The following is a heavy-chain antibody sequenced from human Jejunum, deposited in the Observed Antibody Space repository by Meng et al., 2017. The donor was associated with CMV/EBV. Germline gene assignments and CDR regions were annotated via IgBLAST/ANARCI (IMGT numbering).Heavy chain of an antibody. CDR2: IYYSGTT. J-gene: IGHJ6*02. Sequence: SISSSSYYWAWNRQPPGKGLEWIGSIYYSGTTFYNPSLKSRVTISGDMSNNQFSLTLSSLTAADTAVFYCARGVLEVSNYYYGMDVWGQGTTVTVSS. CDR1: SISSSSYY. D-gene: IGHD2-8*02. CDR3: ARGVLEVSNYYYGMDV. V-gene: IGHV4-39*01.